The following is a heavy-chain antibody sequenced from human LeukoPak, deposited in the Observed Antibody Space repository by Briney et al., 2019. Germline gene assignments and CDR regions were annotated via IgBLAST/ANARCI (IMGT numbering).Heavy chain of an antibody. CDR1: GYTFTSYG. CDR2: ISAYNGNT. Sequence: ASVKVSCKASGYTFTSYGISWVRQAPGQGLEWMGWISAYNGNTNYAQKLQGRVTMTTDTSTSTAYMELRSLRSDDTAVYYCARATYYDFWSDDAFDIWGQGTMVTVSS. V-gene: IGHV1-18*01. D-gene: IGHD3-3*01. J-gene: IGHJ3*02. CDR3: ARATYYDFWSDDAFDI.